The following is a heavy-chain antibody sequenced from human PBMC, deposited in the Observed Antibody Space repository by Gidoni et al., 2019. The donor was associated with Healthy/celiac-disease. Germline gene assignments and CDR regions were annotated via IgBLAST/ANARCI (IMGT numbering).Heavy chain of an antibody. CDR3: ARHYYDAKGYYFDY. CDR2: IIPIFGTA. V-gene: IGHV1-69*01. CDR1: GGTFSSYA. D-gene: IGHD3-22*01. Sequence: QVQLVQSGAEVKKPGSSVKVSCKASGGTFSSYAISWVRQAPGQGLEWMGGIIPIFGTANYAQKFQGRVTITADESTSTAYMELSSLRSEDTAVYYCARHYYDAKGYYFDYWGQGTLVTVSS. J-gene: IGHJ4*02.